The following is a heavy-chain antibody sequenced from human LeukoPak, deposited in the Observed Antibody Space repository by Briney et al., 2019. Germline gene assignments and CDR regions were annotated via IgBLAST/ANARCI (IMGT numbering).Heavy chain of an antibody. CDR1: DGSISSSSYY. D-gene: IGHD6-19*01. V-gene: IGHV4-39*07. Sequence: SETLSLTCTVSDGSISSSSYYWGWIRQSPGKGLEWIGSIYYSGSTYYNPSLKSRVTISVDTSKSQFSLKVTSVTAADTAVYFCARDGRLYSSGQVVWFDPWGQGTLVTVSS. J-gene: IGHJ5*02. CDR2: IYYSGST. CDR3: ARDGRLYSSGQVVWFDP.